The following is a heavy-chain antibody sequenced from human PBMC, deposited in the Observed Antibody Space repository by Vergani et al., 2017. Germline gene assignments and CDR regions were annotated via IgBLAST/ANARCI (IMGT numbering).Heavy chain of an antibody. CDR3: ARHRGSGGFFPSSYFYGMDG. D-gene: IGHD3-10*01. CDR2: IHHSGDT. CDR1: DSSIMTNPY. V-gene: IGHV4-38-2*01. Sequence: QVQLQESGPGLVKPSETLTLTCDVSDSSIMTNPYWGWFRQSPGKGLEWVGCIHHSGDTHYNSSLKSRVSISIVSSSKFSLSLTSVTAADTAIYYCARHRGSGGFFPSSYFYGMDGWRDGATVAVSS. J-gene: IGHJ6*04.